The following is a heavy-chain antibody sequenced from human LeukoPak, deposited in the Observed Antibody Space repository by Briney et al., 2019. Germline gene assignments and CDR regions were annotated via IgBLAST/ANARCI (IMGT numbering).Heavy chain of an antibody. CDR2: INPNSGGT. D-gene: IGHD1-26*01. CDR3: ARDLQWELNYWYFDL. V-gene: IGHV1-2*02. Sequence: ASVKVSCKASGYTFTGYYMHWVRQAPGQGLEWMGWINPNSGGTNYAQKFQGRVTMTRDTSISTAYMELSRLRSDDTAVYYCARDLQWELNYWYFDLWGRGTLVTVSS. CDR1: GYTFTGYY. J-gene: IGHJ2*01.